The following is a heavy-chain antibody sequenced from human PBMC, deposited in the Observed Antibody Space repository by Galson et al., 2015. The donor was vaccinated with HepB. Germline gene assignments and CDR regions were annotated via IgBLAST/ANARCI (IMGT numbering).Heavy chain of an antibody. D-gene: IGHD4-17*01. V-gene: IGHV1-8*01. CDR2: MTPNSGDA. CDR3: ARAPGTKSDLHYYYGMGV. J-gene: IGHJ6*02. Sequence: SVKVSCKASGNTFTSHDINWVRQAPGQGLEWMGWMTPNSGDAGYAQKFQGRITMTRDTSTSTAYMELSSLTSEDTAVYYCARAPGTKSDLHYYYGMGVWGQGTTVTVSS. CDR1: GNTFTSHD.